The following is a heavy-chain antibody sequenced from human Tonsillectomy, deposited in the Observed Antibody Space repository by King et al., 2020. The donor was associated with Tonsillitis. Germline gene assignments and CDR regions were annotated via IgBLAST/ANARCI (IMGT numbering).Heavy chain of an antibody. D-gene: IGHD3-9*01. Sequence: VQLVESGGGVVQPGRSLRLSCAASGFTFSSYGMHWVRQAPGKGLEWVAVIWYDGSNKYYADSVKGRFTISRDNSKNTLYLQMNSLRAEDTAVDYCAGEYLSRRYYYYGMDVWGQGTTVTVSS. J-gene: IGHJ6*02. CDR3: AGEYLSRRYYYYGMDV. V-gene: IGHV3-33*01. CDR2: IWYDGSNK. CDR1: GFTFSSYG.